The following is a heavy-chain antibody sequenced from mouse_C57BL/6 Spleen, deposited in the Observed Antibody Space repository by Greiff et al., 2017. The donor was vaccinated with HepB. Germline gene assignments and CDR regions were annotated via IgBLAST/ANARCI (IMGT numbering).Heavy chain of an antibody. CDR2: ISSGGDYI. Sequence: EVQLVESGEGLVKPGGSLKLSCAASGFTFSSYAMSWVRQTPEKRLEWVAYISSGGDYIYYADTVKGRFTISRDNARNTLYLQMSSLKSEDTAMYYCTRDYSNSYAMDYWGQGTSVTVSS. J-gene: IGHJ4*01. V-gene: IGHV5-9-1*02. D-gene: IGHD2-5*01. CDR3: TRDYSNSYAMDY. CDR1: GFTFSSYA.